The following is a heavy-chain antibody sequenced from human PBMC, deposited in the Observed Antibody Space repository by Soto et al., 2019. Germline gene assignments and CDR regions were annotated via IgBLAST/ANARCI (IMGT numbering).Heavy chain of an antibody. D-gene: IGHD4-17*01. V-gene: IGHV4-59*01. CDR2: IYYSGST. J-gene: IGHJ6*04. CDR3: ARAYGDRYYDYYGMDV. CDR1: GDSISSYY. Sequence: SETLSLTCSVSGDSISSYYWSWIRQPPGKGLEWIGYIYYSGSTNYNPSLKSRVTISVDTSKNQFSLKLSSVTAADTAVYYCARAYGDRYYDYYGMDVWGKGTTVTVSS.